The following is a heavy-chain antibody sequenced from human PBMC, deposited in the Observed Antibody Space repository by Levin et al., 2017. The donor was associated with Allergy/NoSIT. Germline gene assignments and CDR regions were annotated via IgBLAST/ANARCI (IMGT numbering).Heavy chain of an antibody. D-gene: IGHD6-13*01. CDR3: ARGAGLQQLVPLDV. CDR1: GGSISSGGYS. V-gene: IGHV4-30-2*01. CDR2: IYHSGST. Sequence: SETLSLTCAVSGGSISSGGYSWSWIRQPPGKGLEWIGYIYHSGSTYYNPSLKSRVTISVDRSKNQFSLKLSSVTAADTAVYYCARGAGLQQLVPLDVWGQGTTVTVSS. J-gene: IGHJ6*02.